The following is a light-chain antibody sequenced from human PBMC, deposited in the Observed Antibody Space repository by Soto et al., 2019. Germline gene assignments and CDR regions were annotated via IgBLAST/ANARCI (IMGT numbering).Light chain of an antibody. Sequence: ILMTQSPATLSVSPGERATLSCRASQSVSIKLAWYQQKPGQAPRLLIYDTSTRATGIPARFSGSGSGTEFTLTISSLQSEDFAVYYCQQYNNWPPITFGQGTLLAIK. CDR3: QQYNNWPPIT. CDR1: QSVSIK. J-gene: IGKJ5*01. V-gene: IGKV3-15*01. CDR2: DTS.